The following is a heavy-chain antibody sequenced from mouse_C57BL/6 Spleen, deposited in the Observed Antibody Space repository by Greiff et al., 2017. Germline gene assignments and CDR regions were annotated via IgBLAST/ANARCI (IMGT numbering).Heavy chain of an antibody. V-gene: IGHV1-20*01. CDR3: ASYDYGEGYAMDS. D-gene: IGHD2-4*01. CDR1: GYSFTGYF. CDR2: LNPYNGDT. Sequence: VQLKESGPALVKPGDSVKISCKASGYSFTGYFLNWVMQSHGKSLEWIGRLNPYNGDTFYNQKFKGKATLTVDKSSRAAHMERRSLTSEDSAVYYCASYDYGEGYAMDSWGQGASVTVSS. J-gene: IGHJ4*01.